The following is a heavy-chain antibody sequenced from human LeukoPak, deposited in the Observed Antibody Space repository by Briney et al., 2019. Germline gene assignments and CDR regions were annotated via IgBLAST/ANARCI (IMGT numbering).Heavy chain of an antibody. D-gene: IGHD1-26*01. Sequence: GGSLRLSCAASGFTFSDYYMSWIRQAPGKGLEWVSYISSSGSTIYYADSVKGRFTISRDNAKNSLYLQMSSLRAGDTALYHCARGRLRLGSFSLNYLYGMDVWGQGTMVTVSS. CDR3: ARGRLRLGSFSLNYLYGMDV. CDR1: GFTFSDYY. J-gene: IGHJ6*02. V-gene: IGHV3-11*01. CDR2: ISSSGSTI.